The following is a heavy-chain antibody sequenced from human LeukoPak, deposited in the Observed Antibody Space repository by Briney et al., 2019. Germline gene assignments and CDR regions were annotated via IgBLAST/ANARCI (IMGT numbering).Heavy chain of an antibody. CDR1: GYTFTGYY. CDR3: ARDVYCSSTSCYLWFDP. D-gene: IGHD2-2*01. CDR2: INPNSGGT. Sequence: APVKVSCKASGYTFTGYYMHWVRQAPGQGLEWMGWINPNSGGTNYAQKFQGRVTMTRDASISTAYMELSRLRSDDTAVYYCARDVYCSSTSCYLWFDPWGQGTLVTVSS. V-gene: IGHV1-2*02. J-gene: IGHJ5*02.